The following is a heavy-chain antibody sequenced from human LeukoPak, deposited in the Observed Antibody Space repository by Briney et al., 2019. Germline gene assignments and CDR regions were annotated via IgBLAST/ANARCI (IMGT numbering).Heavy chain of an antibody. Sequence: PSETLSLTCIVSGGSISSYYWSWFRQPAGKGLEWIGRNYSSGSTNYNPPLKSRVTMSVDTSKNQFSLKLSSVTAADTAVYYCARYSSSWTDAFDIWGQGTMVTVSS. CDR2: NYSSGST. CDR3: ARYSSSWTDAFDI. J-gene: IGHJ3*02. D-gene: IGHD6-13*01. CDR1: GGSISSYY. V-gene: IGHV4-4*07.